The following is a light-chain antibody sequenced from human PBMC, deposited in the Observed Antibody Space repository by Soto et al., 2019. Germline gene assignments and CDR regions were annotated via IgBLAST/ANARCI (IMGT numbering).Light chain of an antibody. V-gene: IGLV2-14*03. Sequence: QSVLTQPASVSGSPGQSITISCTGTSSDVGGYNYVSWYQHHPGKAPKRMIHDVSNRPSGVSNRFSCSKSGNTASLTISGLQAEDEADYYCSSYIPNNSTYVFGTGTKVTVL. CDR2: DVS. CDR1: SSDVGGYNY. J-gene: IGLJ1*01. CDR3: SSYIPNNSTYV.